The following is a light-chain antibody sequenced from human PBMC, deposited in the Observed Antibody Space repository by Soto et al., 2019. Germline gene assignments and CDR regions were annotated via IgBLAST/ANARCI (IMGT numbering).Light chain of an antibody. J-gene: IGKJ4*01. V-gene: IGKV3-20*01. CDR2: DAS. Sequence: EFVLTPSAGTLSLSPGERATLSCRASQTVRNNYLAWYQQKPGQAPRLLIYDASSRATGIPDRFSGGGSGTDFTLTISRLEPEDFAVYYCQQFSSYPLTFGGGTKVDIK. CDR1: QTVRNNY. CDR3: QQFSSYPLT.